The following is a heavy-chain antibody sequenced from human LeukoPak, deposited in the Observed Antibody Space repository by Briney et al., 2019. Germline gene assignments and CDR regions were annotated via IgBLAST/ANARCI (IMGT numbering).Heavy chain of an antibody. CDR3: ARENYYDSSGYSD. CDR2: IYYSGST. V-gene: IGHV4-30-4*01. Sequence: SETLSLTCTVSGGSISSGDYYWSWIRQPPGKGLEWIGYIYYSGSTYYNPSLKSQVTISVDTSKNQLSLKLSSVTAADTAVYYCARENYYDSSGYSDWGQGTLVTVSS. J-gene: IGHJ4*02. D-gene: IGHD3-22*01. CDR1: GGSISSGDYY.